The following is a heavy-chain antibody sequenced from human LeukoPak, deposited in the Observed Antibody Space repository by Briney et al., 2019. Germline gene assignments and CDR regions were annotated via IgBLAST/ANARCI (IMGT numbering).Heavy chain of an antibody. CDR3: ARVPKRRITIFGVVRGGYYFDY. D-gene: IGHD3-3*01. V-gene: IGHV1-8*02. Sequence: ASVKVSCKASGGTFSSYAISWVRQAPGQGLEWMGWMNPNSGNTGYAQKFQGRVTMTRNTSISTAYMELSSLRSEDTAVYYCARVPKRRITIFGVVRGGYYFDYWGQGTLVTVSS. CDR2: MNPNSGNT. J-gene: IGHJ4*02. CDR1: GGTFSSYA.